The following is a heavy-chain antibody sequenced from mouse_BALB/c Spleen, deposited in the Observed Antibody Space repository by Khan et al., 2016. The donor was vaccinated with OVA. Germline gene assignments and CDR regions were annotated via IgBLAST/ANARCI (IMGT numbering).Heavy chain of an antibody. CDR1: GYSITSEYA. D-gene: IGHD2-4*01. V-gene: IGHV3-2*02. CDR3: TRKDYYDYDPFPD. CDR2: INYSGNT. J-gene: IGHJ3*01. Sequence: EVQLVESGPDLVKPSQSLSLTCTVTGYSITSEYAWNWIRQFPGNKLEWMGYINYSGNTRYNPSLKSRISITRDTSKNQFFLQLNSVTTEDTATYYCTRKDYYDYDPFPDWGQGTLVTVSA.